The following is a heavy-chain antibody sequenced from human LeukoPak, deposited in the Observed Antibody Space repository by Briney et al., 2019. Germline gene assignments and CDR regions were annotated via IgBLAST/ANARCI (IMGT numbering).Heavy chain of an antibody. J-gene: IGHJ4*02. CDR3: ARDRGEDTAMVPGY. CDR2: IYHSGST. Sequence: SETLSLTCTVSGYSISSGYYWGWIRPPPGKGLEWIGSIYHSGSTYYNPSLKSRVTISVDTSKNQFSLKLSSVTAADTAVYYCARDRGEDTAMVPGYWGQGTLVTVSS. CDR1: GYSISSGYY. V-gene: IGHV4-38-2*02. D-gene: IGHD5-18*01.